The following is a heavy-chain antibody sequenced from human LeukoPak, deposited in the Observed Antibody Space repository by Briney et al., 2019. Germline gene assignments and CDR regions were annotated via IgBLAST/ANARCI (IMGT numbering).Heavy chain of an antibody. D-gene: IGHD6-6*01. V-gene: IGHV3-64*01. CDR1: GCTFSSYA. CDR3: ARGGSIAARPFDY. CDR2: ISSNGGST. Sequence: GGSLRLSCAASGCTFSSYAMHWVRQAPGKGLEYVSAISSNGGSTYYANSVKGRFTISRDNSKNTLFLQMGSLRSEDMAVYYCARGGSIAARPFDYWGQGTLVTVSS. J-gene: IGHJ4*02.